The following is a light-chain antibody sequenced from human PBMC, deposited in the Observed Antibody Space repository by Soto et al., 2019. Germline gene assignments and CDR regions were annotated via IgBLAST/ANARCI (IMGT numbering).Light chain of an antibody. CDR3: QQRSNWPVT. V-gene: IGKV3-11*01. J-gene: IGKJ1*01. Sequence: EIVLAQSPATLSLSRGERATLSCRASQSVATYFAWYQQKPGQAPRLLIYDASNRATGIPARFSGSGSGTDFTLTISSLEPEDFAVYYCQQRSNWPVTFGQGTKVDIK. CDR2: DAS. CDR1: QSVATY.